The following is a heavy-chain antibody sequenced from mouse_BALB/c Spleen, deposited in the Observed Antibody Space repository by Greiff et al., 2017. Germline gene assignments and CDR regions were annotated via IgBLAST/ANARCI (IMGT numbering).Heavy chain of an antibody. J-gene: IGHJ1*01. CDR2: IRNKANGYTT. CDR3: ARANLYWDFDV. Sequence: EVQGVESGGGLVQPGGSLRLSCATSGFTFTDYYMSWVRQPPGKALEWLGFIRNKANGYTTEYSASVKGRFTISRDNSQSILYLQMNTLRAEDSATYYCARANLYWDFDVWGAGTTVTVSS. V-gene: IGHV7-3*02. CDR1: GFTFTDYY.